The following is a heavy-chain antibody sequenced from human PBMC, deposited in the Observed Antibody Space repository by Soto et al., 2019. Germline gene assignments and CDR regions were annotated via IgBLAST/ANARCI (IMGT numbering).Heavy chain of an antibody. Sequence: GGSLRLSCAASGFTFSSYAMSWVRQAPGKGLEWVSAISGSGGSTYYADSVKGRFTISRDNSKNTLYLQMNSLRAEDTAVYYCAKDRTYYYDSSGYSPGFDYWGQGTLVTVSS. CDR3: AKDRTYYYDSSGYSPGFDY. D-gene: IGHD3-22*01. CDR2: ISGSGGST. J-gene: IGHJ4*02. V-gene: IGHV3-23*01. CDR1: GFTFSSYA.